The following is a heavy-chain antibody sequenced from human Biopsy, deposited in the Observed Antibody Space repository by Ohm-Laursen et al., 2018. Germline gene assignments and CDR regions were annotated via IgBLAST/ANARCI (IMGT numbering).Heavy chain of an antibody. V-gene: IGHV1-69*06. CDR1: GGTFSNFG. Sequence: SSVKVSCKASGGTFSNFGVNWVRQAPGQGLEWLGGNIPILGTGNYAQKFQDRVTVAADTSTSTATMELRSLRSDDTAVYYCATKLTGYFHHWGQGTLVIVSS. CDR3: ATKLTGYFHH. D-gene: IGHD3-9*01. J-gene: IGHJ1*01. CDR2: NIPILGTG.